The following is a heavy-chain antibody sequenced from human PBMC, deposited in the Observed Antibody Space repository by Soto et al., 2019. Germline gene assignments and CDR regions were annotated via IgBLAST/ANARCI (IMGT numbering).Heavy chain of an antibody. D-gene: IGHD4-17*01. CDR1: GFTFSTYG. CDR2: ISYDGSNK. J-gene: IGHJ6*02. CDR3: ARDFLRSLDGEGYGMDV. V-gene: IGHV3-30*03. Sequence: PGGSLRLSCAASGFTFSTYGMHWVRQAPRKGLEWVALISYDGSNKYYADSVKGRFTISRDNSKNTLYLQMNSLRAEDTAVYYCARDFLRSLDGEGYGMDVWGQGTTVTVSS.